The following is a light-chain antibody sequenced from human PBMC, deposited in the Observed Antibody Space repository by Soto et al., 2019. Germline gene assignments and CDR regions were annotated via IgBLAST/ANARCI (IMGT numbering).Light chain of an antibody. CDR2: GAS. CDR3: QQHSHGPPLT. Sequence: EVVLTQSPATLSLSPGERATLSCRASQNVRTFLDWYQQKPGQAPRLLIYGASNRATGIPARFSGSGSGTDFTLTISSREPEDFAVYYCQQHSHGPPLTFCQGTRVEIQ. V-gene: IGKV3-11*01. J-gene: IGKJ1*01. CDR1: QNVRTF.